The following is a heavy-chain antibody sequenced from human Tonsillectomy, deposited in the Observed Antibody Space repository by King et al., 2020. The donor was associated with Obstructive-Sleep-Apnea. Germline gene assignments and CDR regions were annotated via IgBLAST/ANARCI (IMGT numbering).Heavy chain of an antibody. D-gene: IGHD1-1*01. V-gene: IGHV3-7*03. CDR3: ARGFLISPGGGALEPFDY. Sequence: QLVESGGGLVQPGGSLRLSCAASGFTFSSYWMSWVRQAPGKGLEWVANIKQDGSEKYYVDSVKGRFTISRDNTKNSLYLQMNSLGAEDTAVYYCARGFLISPGGGALEPFDYWGQGTLVTVSS. J-gene: IGHJ4*02. CDR2: IKQDGSEK. CDR1: GFTFSSYW.